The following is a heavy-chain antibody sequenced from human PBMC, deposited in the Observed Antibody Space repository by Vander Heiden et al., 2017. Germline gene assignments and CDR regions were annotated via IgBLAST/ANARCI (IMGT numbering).Heavy chain of an antibody. CDR1: GFSFNRFG. CDR3: ARGAEY. Sequence: QVHLVESGGGVVQPGPSLRISCTTSGFSFNRFGMHWVRQAPGKGLDWVAFISNDGSNKYYADSVKGRFTISRDKSQNTLFLQMNSLRPEDTAVYYCARGAEYWGQGTLVTVSS. J-gene: IGHJ4*02. CDR2: ISNDGSNK. V-gene: IGHV3-30*03.